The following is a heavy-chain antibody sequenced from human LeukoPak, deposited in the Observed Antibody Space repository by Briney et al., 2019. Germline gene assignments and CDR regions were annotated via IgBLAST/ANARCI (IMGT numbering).Heavy chain of an antibody. CDR1: GFTFSSSG. D-gene: IGHD3-10*01. V-gene: IGHV3-30*02. CDR3: ARGTGSGSYS. Sequence: GGSLRLSCAASGFTFSSSGMHWVRQAPGKGLEWVAFIRSDGSIKYNADSLKGRFTISRDNSKNTLYLQMNSLRAEDTAVYYCARGTGSGSYSWGQGTLVTVSS. CDR2: IRSDGSIK. J-gene: IGHJ5*02.